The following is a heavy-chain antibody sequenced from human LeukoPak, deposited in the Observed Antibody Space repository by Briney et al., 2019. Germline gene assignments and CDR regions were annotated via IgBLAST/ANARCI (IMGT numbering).Heavy chain of an antibody. CDR2: ISAYNGNT. J-gene: IGHJ4*02. Sequence: ASVKVSCKASGYTFTSYGISWVRQAPGQGLEWMGWISAYNGNTNYAQKLQGRVTMTTDTSTSTAYMELRSLRSDDTAVYYCARESSIGRFGELLSPRGYFDYWGQGTLVTVSS. CDR3: ARESSIGRFGELLSPRGYFDY. V-gene: IGHV1-18*01. D-gene: IGHD3-10*01. CDR1: GYTFTSYG.